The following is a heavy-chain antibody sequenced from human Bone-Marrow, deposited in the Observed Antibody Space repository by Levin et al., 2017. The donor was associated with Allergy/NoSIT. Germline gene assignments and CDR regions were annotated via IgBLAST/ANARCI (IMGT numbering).Heavy chain of an antibody. CDR2: ISFTGST. J-gene: IGHJ4*02. V-gene: IGHV4-59*01. Sequence: PSETLSLTCTVSGGSISSYFWSWIRQPPGKGLEWIAYISFTGSTNYNPSLKSRVTISLATSKSQFSLRLTSVTAADTAVYYCARGRALSGYSFAYDYWGQGTLVTVSS. D-gene: IGHD5-18*01. CDR3: ARGRALSGYSFAYDY. CDR1: GGSISSYF.